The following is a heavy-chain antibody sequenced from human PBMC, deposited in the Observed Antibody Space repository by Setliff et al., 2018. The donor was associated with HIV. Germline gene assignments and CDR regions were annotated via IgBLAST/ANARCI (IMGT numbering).Heavy chain of an antibody. V-gene: IGHV1-2*06. CDR3: ACNHTDHTTSHPEAFAL. Sequence: GASEKVSCKAVGYTFSGYYLHWVRQAPGQGLEWMGRINPKSGGTQYSQKFQGRVTMARDVSISTFYMQLTRLRSDDTAMYYCACNHTDHTTSHPEAFALWGQGTMVTVSS. CDR1: GYTFSGYY. CDR2: INPKSGGT. J-gene: IGHJ3*01.